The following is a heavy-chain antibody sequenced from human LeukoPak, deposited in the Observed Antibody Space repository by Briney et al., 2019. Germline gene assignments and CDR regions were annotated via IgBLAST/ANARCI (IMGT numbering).Heavy chain of an antibody. V-gene: IGHV3-7*03. CDR2: VNQDGGEK. J-gene: IGHJ4*02. CDR3: ASGRVTAVY. Sequence: GGSLRLSCAASGFTFSSSVMTWVRQAPGKGLEWVASVNQDGGEKNYVDSVKGRFTISRDNAKNSLYLQMNSLRTEDTAVYYCASGRVTAVYWGQGTLVTVSS. CDR1: GFTFSSSV. D-gene: IGHD2-21*02.